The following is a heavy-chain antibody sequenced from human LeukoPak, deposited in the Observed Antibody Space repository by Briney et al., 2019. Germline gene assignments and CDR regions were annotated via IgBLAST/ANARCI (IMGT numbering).Heavy chain of an antibody. CDR1: GFTFSSYA. Sequence: PGRSLRLSCAASGFTFSSYAMHWVRQAPGKELEWVAVISYDGSNKYYADSVKGRFTISRDNSKNTLYLQMNSLRAEDTAVYYCARDPPYYYDSSGYFGAFDIWGQGTMVTVSS. D-gene: IGHD3-22*01. CDR2: ISYDGSNK. V-gene: IGHV3-30*04. J-gene: IGHJ3*02. CDR3: ARDPPYYYDSSGYFGAFDI.